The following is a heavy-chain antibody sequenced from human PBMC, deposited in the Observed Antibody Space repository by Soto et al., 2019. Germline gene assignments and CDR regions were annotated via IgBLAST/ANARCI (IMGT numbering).Heavy chain of an antibody. CDR3: ARVREGTVTNDADHYYYYYMDV. Sequence: PSETLSLTCTVSGGSVSSGSYYWSWIRQPPGKGLEWIGYIYYSGSTNYNPSLKSRVTISVDTSKNQFSLKLSSVTAADTAVYYCARVREGTVTNDADHYYYYYMDVWGKGTTVTVSS. D-gene: IGHD4-17*01. CDR2: IYYSGST. V-gene: IGHV4-61*01. CDR1: GGSVSSGSYY. J-gene: IGHJ6*03.